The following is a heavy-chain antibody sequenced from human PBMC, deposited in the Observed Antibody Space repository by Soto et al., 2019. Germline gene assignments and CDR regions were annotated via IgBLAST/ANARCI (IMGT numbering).Heavy chain of an antibody. CDR2: IYYSGNT. Sequence: SETLSLTCTVSGGSISSSSYYWGWIRQPPGKGLEWIGSIYYSGNTYYNPSLKSRVTISVDTAKNQFSLKLSSVTAADTAVYYCARVPGYSIGDLWGRGTLVTAPQ. J-gene: IGHJ2*01. CDR1: GGSISSSSYY. CDR3: ARVPGYSIGDL. D-gene: IGHD2-21*01. V-gene: IGHV4-39*01.